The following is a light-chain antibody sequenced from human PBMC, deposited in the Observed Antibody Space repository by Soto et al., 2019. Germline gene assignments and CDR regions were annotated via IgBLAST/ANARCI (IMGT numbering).Light chain of an antibody. Sequence: EIVLTQSPGTLSLSPGERATLSCRASRSISTYLAWYQQKPGQAPRLLIYDASNRATGIPARFSGSGSGTDFTLTISSLEPEDFAVYYCQQRSNWLWTFGQGTKV. J-gene: IGKJ1*01. CDR2: DAS. CDR1: RSISTY. CDR3: QQRSNWLWT. V-gene: IGKV3-11*01.